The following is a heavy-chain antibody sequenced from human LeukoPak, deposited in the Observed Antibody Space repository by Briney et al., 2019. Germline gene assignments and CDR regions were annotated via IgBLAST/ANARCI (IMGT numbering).Heavy chain of an antibody. J-gene: IGHJ4*02. D-gene: IGHD3-22*01. CDR3: AREAPRYDYYDSSGYGYFDY. V-gene: IGHV4-59*12. Sequence: SETLSLTCAVYGGSFSGYYWSWIRQPPGKGLEWIGYIYYSGSTNYNPSLKSRVTISVDTSKNQFSLKLSSVTAADTAVYYCAREAPRYDYYDSSGYGYFDYWGQGTLVTVSS. CDR1: GGSFSGYY. CDR2: IYYSGST.